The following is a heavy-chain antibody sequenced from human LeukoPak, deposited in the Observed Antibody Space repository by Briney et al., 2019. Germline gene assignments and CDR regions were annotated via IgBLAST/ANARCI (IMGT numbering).Heavy chain of an antibody. CDR2: IRQDGNEK. J-gene: IGHJ6*02. V-gene: IGHV3-7*01. CDR1: GFIFSNFW. Sequence: GGSLRLSCTGSGFIFSNFWMGWARQGPGKGLEWVANIRQDGNEKYYVDSLKGRFTISRDNAKNSLYLQMNSLRAEDTAVYYCARDEMATSYPYYYYGMDVWGQGTTVTVSS. D-gene: IGHD5-24*01. CDR3: ARDEMATSYPYYYYGMDV.